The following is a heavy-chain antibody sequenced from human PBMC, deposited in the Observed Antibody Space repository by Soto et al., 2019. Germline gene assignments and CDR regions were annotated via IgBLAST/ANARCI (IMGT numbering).Heavy chain of an antibody. J-gene: IGHJ3*02. D-gene: IGHD3-16*02. CDR1: GYTFTSYA. CDR2: INAGNGNT. CDR3: ARDRNYDYIWGSYLRAFDI. Sequence: QFQLVQSGAEVKKPGASVKVSCKASGYTFTSYAMHWVRQAPGQRLEWMGWINAGNGNTKYSQKFQGRVTITRETSASTAYMELSSLRSEDTAVYYCARDRNYDYIWGSYLRAFDIWGQGTMVTVSS. V-gene: IGHV1-3*01.